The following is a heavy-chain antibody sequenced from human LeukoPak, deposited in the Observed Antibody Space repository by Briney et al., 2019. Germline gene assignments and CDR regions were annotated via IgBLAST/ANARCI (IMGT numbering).Heavy chain of an antibody. CDR3: ARRGYCSSTSCYEYWFDP. CDR2: IYYSGST. D-gene: IGHD2-2*01. Sequence: SETLSLTCTVSGGSISSSSYYWGWIRQPPGKGLEWIGIIYYSGSTYYNPSLMSRLTISVDTSKNQFSLKLSSVTATDTAVYYCARRGYCSSTSCYEYWFDPWGQGTLVTVSS. V-gene: IGHV4-39*01. J-gene: IGHJ5*02. CDR1: GGSISSSSYY.